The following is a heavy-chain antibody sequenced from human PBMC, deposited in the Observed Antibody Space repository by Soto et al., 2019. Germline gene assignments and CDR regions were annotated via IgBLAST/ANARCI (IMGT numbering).Heavy chain of an antibody. Sequence: QVQLVQSGAEEKKPGASVKVSCKASGYTFTSYAMHWXXXXXXXXXXWMGWINAGNGNTKYSQKFQGRVTITRDTXXXXXXXXXXXXXXXXXXXXXXXXXXXXXXXXXMDVWGQGTTVTVSS. J-gene: IGHJ6*02. CDR1: GYTFTSYA. CDR2: INAGNGNT. V-gene: IGHV1-3*05. CDR3: XXXXXXXXXXXMDV.